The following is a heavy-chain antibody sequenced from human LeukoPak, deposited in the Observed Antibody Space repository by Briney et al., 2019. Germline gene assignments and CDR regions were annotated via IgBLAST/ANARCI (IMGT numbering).Heavy chain of an antibody. CDR3: AKDVMVGYCGSDCSYYGMDV. CDR1: GFTFSSYG. J-gene: IGHJ6*02. V-gene: IGHV3-30*18. Sequence: PGRSLRLSCAASGFTFSSYGMHWVRQAPGKGLEWVAVISYDGSNKYYADSVKGRFTISRDNSKNTLYLQMNSLRAEDTAVYYCAKDVMVGYCGSDCSYYGMDVWGQGTTVTVSS. CDR2: ISYDGSNK. D-gene: IGHD2-21*02.